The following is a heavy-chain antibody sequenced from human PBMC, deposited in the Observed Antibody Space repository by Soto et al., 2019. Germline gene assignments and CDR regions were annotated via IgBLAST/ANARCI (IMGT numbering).Heavy chain of an antibody. V-gene: IGHV3-23*01. CDR2: ISGIGSST. D-gene: IGHD6-19*01. J-gene: IGHJ4*02. Sequence: PGGSLRLSCAASGFPFSGYAINWVRQAPGKGLEWVSIISGIGSSTNYADSVKGRFTISRDNSRDTVYLQMNSLRSDDTAVYYCARDGREKPWPPNGDCWGQGTQVTVSS. CDR1: GFPFSGYA. CDR3: ARDGREKPWPPNGDC.